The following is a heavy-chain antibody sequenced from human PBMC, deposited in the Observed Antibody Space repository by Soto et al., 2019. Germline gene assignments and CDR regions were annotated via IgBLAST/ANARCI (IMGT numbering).Heavy chain of an antibody. Sequence: ASVKVSCKASGYTFTGYYMYWVRQAPGQGLEWMGWINPNSGGTNYAQKFQGRVTMTRDTSISTAYMELSRLRSDDTAVYYCARDRGSGWYLTYYYYGMDVWGQETTVTVSS. V-gene: IGHV1-2*02. J-gene: IGHJ6*02. CDR2: INPNSGGT. CDR3: ARDRGSGWYLTYYYYGMDV. D-gene: IGHD6-19*01. CDR1: GYTFTGYY.